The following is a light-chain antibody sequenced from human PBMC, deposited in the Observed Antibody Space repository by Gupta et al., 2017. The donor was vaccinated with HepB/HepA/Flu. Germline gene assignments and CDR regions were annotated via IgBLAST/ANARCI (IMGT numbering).Light chain of an antibody. CDR2: GAS. Sequence: DIVLTQSPGTLSLSPGERATLSCKASQSVTNSNLAWYQQKPGQAPRLLIYGASSRATGIPDRFSGSGSGTDFTLTISRLEPADFAVFYCQQYDNSPWTFGQGTRVEIK. V-gene: IGKV3-20*01. CDR1: QSVTNSN. CDR3: QQYDNSPWT. J-gene: IGKJ1*01.